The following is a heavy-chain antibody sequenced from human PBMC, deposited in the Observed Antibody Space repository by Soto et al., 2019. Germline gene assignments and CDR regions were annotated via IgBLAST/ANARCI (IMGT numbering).Heavy chain of an antibody. Sequence: GESLKISCKGSGYSFTSYWIGWVRQMPGKGLEGRGIIYPGDSDTRYSPSFQGQVTISAAKSINTAYLQWSSLQASDTAMYYCESLGYSYESGMDVWGQGTTVTVSS. D-gene: IGHD5-18*01. CDR2: IYPGDSDT. CDR1: GYSFTSYW. V-gene: IGHV5-51*01. CDR3: ESLGYSYESGMDV. J-gene: IGHJ6*02.